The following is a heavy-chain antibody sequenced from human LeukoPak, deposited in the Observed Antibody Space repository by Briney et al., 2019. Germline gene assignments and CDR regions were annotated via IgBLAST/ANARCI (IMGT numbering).Heavy chain of an antibody. CDR2: IKQVGSEK. Sequence: PGGSLRLSCAASGFTFSSYWMSWVRQAPGKGLEWVANIKQVGSEKYYVDSVKGRFTISRDNAKNSLYLQMNSLRAEDTAVYYCARSGVDDAFDIWGQGTMVTVSS. CDR1: GFTFSSYW. D-gene: IGHD3-10*01. J-gene: IGHJ3*02. CDR3: ARSGVDDAFDI. V-gene: IGHV3-7*01.